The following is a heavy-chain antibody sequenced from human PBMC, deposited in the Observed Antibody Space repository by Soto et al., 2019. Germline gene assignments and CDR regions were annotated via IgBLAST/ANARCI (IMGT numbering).Heavy chain of an antibody. CDR3: ARDNSTSWYYLDY. CDR2: ISAYKDNI. D-gene: IGHD2-2*01. V-gene: IGHV1-18*01. J-gene: IGHJ4*02. CDR1: GYTFTSYA. Sequence: ASVKVSCKASGYTFTSYAMHWVRQAPGQGLEWMGWISAYKDNINYAQKFQGRVTMTTDTSTSTAHMELRSLRSDDSAIYYCARDNSTSWYYLDYWGQGTLVTVSS.